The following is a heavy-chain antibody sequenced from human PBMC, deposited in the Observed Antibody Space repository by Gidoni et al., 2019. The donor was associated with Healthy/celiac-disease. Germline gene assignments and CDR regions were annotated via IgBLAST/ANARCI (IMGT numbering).Heavy chain of an antibody. CDR2: ISGSGGSK. CDR3: ANGVVPAAGTSRD. Sequence: EVQLLESGGGLVQPGGSLRLSCAASGFTFSSCVMSWVRPAQGKGLEWVSAISGSGGSKYYADSVKGRFTISRDNSKNTLYLQMNILRAEDTAVYYCANGVVPAAGTSRDWGQGTLVTVSS. CDR1: GFTFSSCV. V-gene: IGHV3-23*01. J-gene: IGHJ4*02. D-gene: IGHD2-2*01.